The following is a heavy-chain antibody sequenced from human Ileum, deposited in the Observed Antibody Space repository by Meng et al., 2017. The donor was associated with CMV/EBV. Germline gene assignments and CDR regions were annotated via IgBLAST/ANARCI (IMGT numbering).Heavy chain of an antibody. Sequence: CAATGFSFSDASMHPVREASGKGLEWLGHIRTKPNNYATACVASITGRFTITGDDSTNTAYLQMNSLKSEDTAVYYCARFEWGARMVDWGQGILVTVSS. CDR3: ARFEWGARMVD. J-gene: IGHJ4*02. CDR1: GFSFSDAS. V-gene: IGHV3-73*01. CDR2: IRTKPNNYAT. D-gene: IGHD1-26*01.